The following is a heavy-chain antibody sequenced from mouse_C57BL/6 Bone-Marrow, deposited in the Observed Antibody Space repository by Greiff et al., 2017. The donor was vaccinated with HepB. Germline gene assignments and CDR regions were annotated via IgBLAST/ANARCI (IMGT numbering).Heavy chain of an antibody. J-gene: IGHJ3*01. CDR1: GYSFTGYF. CDR2: INTYNGDT. Sequence: EVQLQQSGPELVKPGDSVKISCKASGYSFTGYFMNWVMQSHGTSLEWIGRINTYNGDTFYNQKFKGKATLTVDKSSSTAHMELRSLTSEDSAVYYCARDLTTRGFAYWGQGTLVTVSA. V-gene: IGHV1-20*01. CDR3: ARDLTTRGFAY.